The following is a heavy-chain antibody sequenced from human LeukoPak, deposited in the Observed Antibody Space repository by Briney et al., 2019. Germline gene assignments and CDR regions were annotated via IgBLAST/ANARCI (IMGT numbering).Heavy chain of an antibody. J-gene: IGHJ3*02. CDR2: IYTSGST. CDR3: ARDGYNEMDDAFDI. V-gene: IGHV4-61*02. Sequence: SQTRSLTCTLSGRSISSGSYYWSWIRQPAGRGLEWIGRIYTSGSTNYDPSLKSRVTISVDTSKNQFSLKLSSVNAADKAVYYCARDGYNEMDDAFDIWGQGTMVTVPS. D-gene: IGHD5-24*01. CDR1: GRSISSGSYY.